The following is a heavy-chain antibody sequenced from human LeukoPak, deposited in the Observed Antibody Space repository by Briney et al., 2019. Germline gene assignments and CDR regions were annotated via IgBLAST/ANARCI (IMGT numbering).Heavy chain of an antibody. Sequence: GGSLRLSCAASGFTFSSYAMHWVRQAPGKGLEWVAVISYDGSNKYYADSVKGRFTISRDNSKNTLYLQMNSLRAEDTAVYYCARETGSAVGSTDFDYWGQGTPVTVSS. D-gene: IGHD4-17*01. CDR2: ISYDGSNK. V-gene: IGHV3-30-3*01. CDR3: ARETGSAVGSTDFDY. CDR1: GFTFSSYA. J-gene: IGHJ4*02.